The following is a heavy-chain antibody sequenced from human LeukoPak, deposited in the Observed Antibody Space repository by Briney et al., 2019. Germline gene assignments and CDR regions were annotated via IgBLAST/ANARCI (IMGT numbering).Heavy chain of an antibody. CDR1: GGSISSYY. CDR2: IYYSGST. D-gene: IGHD3-3*01. Sequence: SETLSLTCTVSGGSISSYYWSWIRQPPGKGLEWIGYIYYSGSTNYNPSPKSRVTISVDTSKNQFSLKLSSVTAADTAVYYCARSEYDFWSGSNSAYFDYWGQGTLVTVSS. V-gene: IGHV4-59*01. J-gene: IGHJ4*02. CDR3: ARSEYDFWSGSNSAYFDY.